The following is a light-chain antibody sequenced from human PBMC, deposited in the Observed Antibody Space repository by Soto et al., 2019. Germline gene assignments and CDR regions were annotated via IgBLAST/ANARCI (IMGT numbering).Light chain of an antibody. CDR2: SND. V-gene: IGLV1-44*01. CDR3: AAWDDSLNGSV. Sequence: QSVLTQPPSASGTPGQRVTISCSGSSSNIGRNTVNWYQQFPGTAPKLLIYSNDQRPSGVPDRFSASKSGTSAPLAISGLQSEDEADYYCAAWDDSLNGSVFGTGTKLTVL. J-gene: IGLJ1*01. CDR1: SSNIGRNT.